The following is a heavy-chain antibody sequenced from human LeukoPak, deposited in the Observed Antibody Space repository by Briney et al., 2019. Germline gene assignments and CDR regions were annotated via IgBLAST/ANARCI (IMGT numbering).Heavy chain of an antibody. V-gene: IGHV4-34*01. J-gene: IGHJ3*02. CDR3: ARGNPTITTAWGNAFDI. CDR1: GVSFNFYS. Sequence: PSETLSLTCAVSGVSFNFYSWTWIRQSPGKGLEWIGETNPSGDTNYSPSPKSRASISVDTSKNQFSLNVRSVTVADTAVYFCARGNPTITTAWGNAFDIWGRGTMVTVSS. D-gene: IGHD3-22*01. CDR2: TNPSGDT.